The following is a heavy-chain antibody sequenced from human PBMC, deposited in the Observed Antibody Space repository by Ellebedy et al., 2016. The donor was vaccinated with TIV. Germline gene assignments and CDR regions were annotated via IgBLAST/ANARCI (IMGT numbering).Heavy chain of an antibody. J-gene: IGHJ4*02. CDR1: GDSVSTNSDS. CDR3: ARGPGGGAVTGPLFDY. Sequence: MPSETLSLTCAISGDSVSTNSDSWNWIRQSPSRGLEWLGRTFYRSKWFNGSAVSVKSRMTMNTDTSKNHFSLQLNSVTPEDTAVYYCARGPGGGAVTGPLFDYWGQGTLVTVSS. CDR2: TFYRSKWFN. V-gene: IGHV6-1*01. D-gene: IGHD6-19*01.